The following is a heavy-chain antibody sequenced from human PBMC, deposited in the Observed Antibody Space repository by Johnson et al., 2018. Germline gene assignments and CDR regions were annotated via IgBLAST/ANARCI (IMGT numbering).Heavy chain of an antibody. Sequence: QVQLVQSGAEVKKPGSSVKVSCKASGGTFSSYAISWVRQAPGQGLEWMGGIIPIFGTANYAQKFQGRVTITADESTSTAYMELSSLRSEDTAVYYCARGGVEEYSSSGTAEYFQHWGQGTRVTVSS. V-gene: IGHV1-69*12. CDR1: GGTFSSYA. D-gene: IGHD6-6*01. CDR2: IIPIFGTA. CDR3: ARGGVEEYSSSGTAEYFQH. J-gene: IGHJ1*01.